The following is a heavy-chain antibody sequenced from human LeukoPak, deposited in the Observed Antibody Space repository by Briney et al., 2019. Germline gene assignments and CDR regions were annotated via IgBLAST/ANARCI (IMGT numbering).Heavy chain of an antibody. J-gene: IGHJ3*02. CDR1: GFTVSSYY. CDR2: IYSGGST. CDR3: AREIRGAFDI. D-gene: IGHD3-3*01. Sequence: GGSLRLPCAASGFTVSSYYMSWVRQAPGKGLEWVSVIYSGGSTYYADSVKGRFTISRDNSKNTLYLQMNSLRAEDTAVYYCAREIRGAFDIWGQGTMVTVSS. V-gene: IGHV3-66*02.